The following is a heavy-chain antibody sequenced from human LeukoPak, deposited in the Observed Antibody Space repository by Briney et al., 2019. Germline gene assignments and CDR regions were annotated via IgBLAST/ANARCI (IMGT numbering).Heavy chain of an antibody. J-gene: IGHJ4*02. CDR2: IIPIFGTA. V-gene: IGHV1-69*06. CDR3: ARAERWLQFDY. Sequence: ASVKVSCKASGYTFTSYGISWVRQAPGQGLEWMGGIIPIFGTANYAQKFQGRVTITADKSTSTAYMELSSLRSEDTAVYYCARAERWLQFDYWGQGTLVTVSS. CDR1: GYTFTSYG. D-gene: IGHD5-24*01.